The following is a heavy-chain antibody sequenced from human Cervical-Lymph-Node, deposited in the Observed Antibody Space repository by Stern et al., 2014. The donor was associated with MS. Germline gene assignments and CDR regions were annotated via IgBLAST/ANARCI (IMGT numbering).Heavy chain of an antibody. Sequence: QVQLVESGGGVVQPGRSLRLSCAASGFTFSNYGMHLVRQAPGKGLEWVAVISYDGSNKYYSDSVKGRFTISRDNSKNTLYLQMNSLRAEDTAVYYCAKDLAPMVRGVDGMDVWGQGTTVTVSS. CDR2: ISYDGSNK. CDR1: GFTFSNYG. D-gene: IGHD3-10*01. V-gene: IGHV3-30*18. CDR3: AKDLAPMVRGVDGMDV. J-gene: IGHJ6*02.